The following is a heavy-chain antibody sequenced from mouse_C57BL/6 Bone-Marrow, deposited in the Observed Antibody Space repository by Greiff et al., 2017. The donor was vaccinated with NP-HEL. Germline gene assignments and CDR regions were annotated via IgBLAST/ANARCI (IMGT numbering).Heavy chain of an antibody. J-gene: IGHJ3*01. CDR2: INPNNGGT. Sequence: VQLQQSGPELVKPGASVKISCKASGYTFTDYYMNWVKQSHGKSLEWFGDINPNNGGTSYNQKFKGKATLTVDKSSSTAYMELRSLTSEDSAIYYCARDDGYYLAWFAYWSQGTLVTVSA. CDR3: ARDDGYYLAWFAY. D-gene: IGHD2-3*01. V-gene: IGHV1-26*01. CDR1: GYTFTDYY.